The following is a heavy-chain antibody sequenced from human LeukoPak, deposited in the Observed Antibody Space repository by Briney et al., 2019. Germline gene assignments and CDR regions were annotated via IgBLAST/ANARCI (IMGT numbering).Heavy chain of an antibody. CDR1: GGTFSSYA. D-gene: IGHD3-22*01. Sequence: ASVKVSCKASGGTFSSYAISWVRQAPGQGLEWMGGITPMFGTANYAQKFQGRVTITADESTSTAYMELSSLRSEDTAVYYCVRDGSYYDSSGYYYLYWGQGTLVTDSS. V-gene: IGHV1-69*13. CDR2: ITPMFGTA. CDR3: VRDGSYYDSSGYYYLY. J-gene: IGHJ4*02.